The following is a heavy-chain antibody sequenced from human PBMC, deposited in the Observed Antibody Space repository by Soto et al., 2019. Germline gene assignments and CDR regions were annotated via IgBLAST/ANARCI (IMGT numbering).Heavy chain of an antibody. CDR1: GGSFSSNP. Sequence: QVQLVQSGSEVKKPGSSVKVSCKASGGSFSSNPISWVRQAPGQGLEWMAGIIPIFATVHYAQKFQGRVTITADESKRTAYMELTSLRSEDTAVYFCARGGSGYSSAPRYYFDYWGQGTLVTVSS. CDR3: ARGGSGYSSAPRYYFDY. D-gene: IGHD5-18*01. CDR2: IIPIFATV. V-gene: IGHV1-69*01. J-gene: IGHJ4*02.